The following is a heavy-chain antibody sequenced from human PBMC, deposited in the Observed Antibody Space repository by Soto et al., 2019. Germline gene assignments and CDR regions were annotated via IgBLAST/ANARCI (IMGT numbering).Heavy chain of an antibody. CDR2: IIPIFGTA. V-gene: IGHV1-69*13. J-gene: IGHJ4*02. D-gene: IGHD1-7*01. CDR1: GGTFSSYA. CDR3: ARKARNYEFYFDY. Sequence: SVQVSCKASGGTFSSYAISWVRQAPGQGLEWMGGIIPIFGTANYAQKFQGRVTITADESTSTAYMELSSLRSEDTAVYYCARKARNYEFYFDYWGQGTLVTVSS.